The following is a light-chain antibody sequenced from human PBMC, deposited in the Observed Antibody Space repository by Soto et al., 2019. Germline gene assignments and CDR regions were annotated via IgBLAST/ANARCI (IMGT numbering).Light chain of an antibody. J-gene: IGKJ1*01. CDR1: QSVSSSY. CDR2: DAS. Sequence: GERVTLSCRASQSVSSSYLTWYQQKPGTAPNLLIYDASSLQDGVPSRFSGSGSGTDFTLTLNSLQPEDFATYHCQQGYSTPWTFGQGTKVDIK. CDR3: QQGYSTPWT. V-gene: IGKV1-39*01.